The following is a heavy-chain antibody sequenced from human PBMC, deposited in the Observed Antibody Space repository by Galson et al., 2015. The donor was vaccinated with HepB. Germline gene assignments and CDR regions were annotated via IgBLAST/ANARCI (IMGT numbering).Heavy chain of an antibody. CDR2: ISSSSSTI. CDR3: ARVEGIGVAGTEYFDL. V-gene: IGHV3-48*01. D-gene: IGHD6-19*01. CDR1: GFTFSSYS. J-gene: IGHJ2*01. Sequence: SLRLSCAASGFTFSSYSMNWVRQAPGKGLEWVSYISSSSSTIYYADSVKGRFTISRDNAKNTLYLQMNSLRAEDTAVYYCARVEGIGVAGTEYFDLWGRGTLVTVSS.